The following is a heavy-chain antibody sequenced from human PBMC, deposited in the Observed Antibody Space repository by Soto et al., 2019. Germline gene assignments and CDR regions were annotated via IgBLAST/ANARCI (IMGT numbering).Heavy chain of an antibody. CDR1: GGSISSYY. Sequence: SETLSLTCTVSGGSISSYYWSWIRQPPGKGLKWIGYIYYSGSTNYNPSLKSRVTISVDTSKNQFSLKLSSVTAADTAVYYCAREVLWFGVDRYYYYGMDVWGQGTTVTVSS. CDR3: AREVLWFGVDRYYYYGMDV. V-gene: IGHV4-59*12. J-gene: IGHJ6*02. CDR2: IYYSGST. D-gene: IGHD3-10*01.